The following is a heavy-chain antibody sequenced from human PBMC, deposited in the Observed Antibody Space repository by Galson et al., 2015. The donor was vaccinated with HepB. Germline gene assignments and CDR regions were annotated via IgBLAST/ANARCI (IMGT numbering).Heavy chain of an antibody. CDR3: ARYYYDSSGYYGVHYYYYYMDV. J-gene: IGHJ6*03. Sequence: SLRLSCATSGFTFSDYYMSWIRQAPGKGLEWVSYISSSSSYTNYADSVKGRFTISRDNAKNSLYLQMNSLRAEDTAVYYCARYYYDSSGYYGVHYYYYYMDVWGKGTTVTVSS. CDR2: ISSSSSYT. CDR1: GFTFSDYY. D-gene: IGHD3-22*01. V-gene: IGHV3-11*06.